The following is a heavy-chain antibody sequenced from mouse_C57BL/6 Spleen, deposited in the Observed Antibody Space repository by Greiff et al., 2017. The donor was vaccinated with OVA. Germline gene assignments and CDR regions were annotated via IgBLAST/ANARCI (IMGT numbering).Heavy chain of an antibody. Sequence: EVKLMESGGDLVKPGGSLKLSCAASGFTFSSYGMSWVRQTPDKRLEWVATISSGGSYTYYPDSVKGRFTISRDNAKNTLYLQMSSLKSEDTAMYYCARPSYYGSTDWYFDVWGTGTTVTVSS. CDR1: GFTFSSYG. V-gene: IGHV5-6*01. CDR3: ARPSYYGSTDWYFDV. D-gene: IGHD1-1*01. J-gene: IGHJ1*03. CDR2: ISSGGSYT.